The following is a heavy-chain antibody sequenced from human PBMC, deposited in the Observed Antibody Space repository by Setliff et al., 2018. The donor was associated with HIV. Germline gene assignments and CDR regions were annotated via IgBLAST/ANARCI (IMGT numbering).Heavy chain of an antibody. CDR2: INTRGGST. V-gene: IGHV1-46*01. D-gene: IGHD5-12*01. J-gene: IGHJ5*01. CDR1: GYAFTSFQ. CDR3: ASDAVSGYDWKWFDS. Sequence: ASVKVSCKTSGYAFTSFQLHWVRQAPGQGLEWMGVINTRGGSTSYAQKFQGRVTMTSDTSTYTVYMELSGLTSDDTAFYYCASDAVSGYDWKWFDSWGQGTLVTVSS.